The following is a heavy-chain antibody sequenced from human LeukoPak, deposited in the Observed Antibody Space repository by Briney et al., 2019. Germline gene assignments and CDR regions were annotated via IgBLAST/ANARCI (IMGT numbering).Heavy chain of an antibody. CDR1: GGSISSGGYY. Sequence: SETLSLTCTVSGGSISSGGYYWSWIRQPRGKGLEWIGYIYHSGSTYYNPSLKSRVTISVDKSKNQFSLNLSSLTAADTAVYYCTRDLGNWDIDYWGQGILVTVSS. J-gene: IGHJ4*02. CDR3: TRDLGNWDIDY. CDR2: IYHSGST. V-gene: IGHV4-30-2*01. D-gene: IGHD7-27*01.